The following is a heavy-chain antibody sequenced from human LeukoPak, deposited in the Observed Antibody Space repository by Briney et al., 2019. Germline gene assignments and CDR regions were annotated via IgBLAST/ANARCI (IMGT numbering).Heavy chain of an antibody. V-gene: IGHV3-23*01. CDR2: ISGSGAGT. D-gene: IGHD1-26*01. Sequence: GGSLRLSCAASGFTFSTYGMSWVRQAPGKGLEWVSAISGSGAGTYYADSVKGRFTISRDNSKNTLYLQMNSLRAEDTAVYYCAKDLGKRDGAFDIWGQGTMVTVSS. J-gene: IGHJ3*02. CDR3: AKDLGKRDGAFDI. CDR1: GFTFSTYG.